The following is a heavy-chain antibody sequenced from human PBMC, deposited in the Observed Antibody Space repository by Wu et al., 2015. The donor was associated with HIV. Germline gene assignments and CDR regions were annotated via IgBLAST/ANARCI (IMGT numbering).Heavy chain of an antibody. CDR3: ARDHKKQWLTTGGL. V-gene: IGHV1-2*02. CDR1: GYTFTDFTDYY. CDR2: INPNSGDT. Sequence: QVQLVQSGAEVKKPGASVKVSCKASGYTFTDFTDYYIHWVRQAPGQGLEWMGWINPNSGDTELAQRFQGRITMTRDTSIRTAYMGLSSLTSDDTAIYYCARDHKKQWLTTGGLWGQGTLVTVSS. J-gene: IGHJ1*01. D-gene: IGHD6-19*01.